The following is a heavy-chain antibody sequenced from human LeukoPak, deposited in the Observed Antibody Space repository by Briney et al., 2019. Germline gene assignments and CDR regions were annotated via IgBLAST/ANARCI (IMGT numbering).Heavy chain of an antibody. V-gene: IGHV4-59*01. CDR2: IYYSGST. J-gene: IGHJ6*04. CDR1: GGSISSYY. Sequence: SETLSLTCTVSGGSISSYYWSWIRQPPGKGLEWIGYIYYSGSTNYNPSLKSRVTISVDTSKNQFSLKLSSVTAADTAVYYCARDSQWFGSGMDVWGKGTTVTVSS. CDR3: ARDSQWFGSGMDV. D-gene: IGHD3-10*01.